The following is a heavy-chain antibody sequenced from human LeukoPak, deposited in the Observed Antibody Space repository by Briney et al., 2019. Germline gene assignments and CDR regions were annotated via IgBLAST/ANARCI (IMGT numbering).Heavy chain of an antibody. Sequence: SETLSLTCSVSGGSISSPNHDWAWIRQPPGQGLEWIGSIYYSGTTYYNLSLKSRVTLSVGTSQNQFSLKLSSVTAADTAIYFCARSLGANTWVGNWFDPWGQGTLVTVSP. CDR1: GGSISSPNHD. J-gene: IGHJ5*02. V-gene: IGHV4-39*01. CDR2: IYYSGTT. CDR3: ARSLGANTWVGNWFDP. D-gene: IGHD3-10*01.